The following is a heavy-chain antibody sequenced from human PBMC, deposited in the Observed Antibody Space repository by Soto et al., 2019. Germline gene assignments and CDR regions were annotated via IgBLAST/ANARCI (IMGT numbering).Heavy chain of an antibody. Sequence: SVKVSCKASGFTFTNSAVQWVRQARGQRLEWIGWIVVGSGNTNYAQKFQERVTITRDMSTSTAYMQLSSFRSEDTAVYYCGADIEGGAPWGQGTLVTVSS. D-gene: IGHD2-15*01. CDR1: GFTFTNSA. CDR3: GADIEGGAP. V-gene: IGHV1-58*01. J-gene: IGHJ5*02. CDR2: IVVGSGNT.